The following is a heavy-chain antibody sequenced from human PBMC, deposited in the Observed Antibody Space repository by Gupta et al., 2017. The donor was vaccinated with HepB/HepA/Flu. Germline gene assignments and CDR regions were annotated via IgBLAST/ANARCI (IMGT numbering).Heavy chain of an antibody. CDR3: ARVAHGTLAEYYFDS. CDR2: IYSSGST. J-gene: IGHJ4*02. V-gene: IGHV4-4*07. Sequence: QVQLQESGPGLVKSSETLSLICTVSGGSINGYYWSWIRQPAGKGLEWIGRIYSSGSTNYNPSLKSRVTMSVDTSKNQFSLNLSSVTAADTAACYCARVAHGTLAEYYFDSCGQGTLVSVSS. D-gene: IGHD1-1*01. CDR1: GGSINGYY.